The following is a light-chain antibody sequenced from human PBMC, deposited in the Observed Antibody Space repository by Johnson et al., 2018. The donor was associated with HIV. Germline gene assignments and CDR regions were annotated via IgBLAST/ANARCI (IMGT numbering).Light chain of an antibody. V-gene: IGLV1-51*02. CDR3: ETWDSSLSGV. Sequence: QSVLTQPPSVSAAPGQKVTISCSGSSSNIGNNDVSWYQQLPGTAPKLLIYENDKRPSGIPDRFSGSKSGTSATLGITGLQTGDEADYYCETWDSSLSGVFGTGTKVTVL. CDR1: SSNIGNND. J-gene: IGLJ1*01. CDR2: END.